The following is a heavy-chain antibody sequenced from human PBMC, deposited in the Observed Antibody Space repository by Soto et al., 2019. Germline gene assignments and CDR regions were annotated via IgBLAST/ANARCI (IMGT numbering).Heavy chain of an antibody. CDR1: GDSVSSDSAA. V-gene: IGHV6-1*01. CDR2: TYYRSKWYN. CDR3: AREGRIAPAGTGYYYGMDV. Sequence: PSQTLSLTCAISGDSVSSDSAAWNWIRQSPSRGLEWLGRTYYRSKWYNDYAGSVKSRITINPDTSKNQFSLQLNSVTPEDTAVFYCAREGRIAPAGTGYYYGMDVWGQGTTVTVSS. D-gene: IGHD6-13*01. J-gene: IGHJ6*02.